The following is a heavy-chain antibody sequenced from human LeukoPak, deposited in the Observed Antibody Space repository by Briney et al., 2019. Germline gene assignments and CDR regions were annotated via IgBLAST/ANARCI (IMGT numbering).Heavy chain of an antibody. Sequence: GRSLRLSCAASGFTFSSYGMHWVRQAPGKGLEWVAVIWYDGSNKYYADSVKGRFTTSRDNSKNTLYLQMNSLRAEDTAVYYCARGKYYYDSSGYYDADYWGQGTLVTVSS. V-gene: IGHV3-33*01. CDR3: ARGKYYYDSSGYYDADY. J-gene: IGHJ4*02. CDR2: IWYDGSNK. CDR1: GFTFSSYG. D-gene: IGHD3-22*01.